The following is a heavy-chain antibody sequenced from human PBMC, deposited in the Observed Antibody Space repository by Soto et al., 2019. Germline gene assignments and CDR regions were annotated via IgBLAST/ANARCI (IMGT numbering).Heavy chain of an antibody. D-gene: IGHD3-22*01. J-gene: IGHJ4*02. CDR1: GFTFSSYA. CDR2: ISGSGGST. CDR3: AKVNYYDSSGYYAYYFDY. V-gene: IGHV3-23*01. Sequence: GGSLRLSCAASGFTFSSYAMSWVRQAPGKGLEWVSAISGSGGSTYYADSVKGRFTISRDNSKNTLYQQMNSLRAEATTEYYCAKVNYYDSSGYYAYYFDYWGQGTLVTVSS.